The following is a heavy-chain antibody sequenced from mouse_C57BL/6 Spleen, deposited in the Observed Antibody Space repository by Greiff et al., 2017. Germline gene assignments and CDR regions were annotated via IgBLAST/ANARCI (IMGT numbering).Heavy chain of an antibody. CDR3: ARGDYYGSSQFAY. CDR1: GFTFSSYA. J-gene: IGHJ3*01. V-gene: IGHV5-4*01. D-gene: IGHD1-1*01. CDR2: ISDGGSYT. Sequence: EVHLVESGGGLVKPGGSLKLSCAASGFTFSSYAMSWVRQTPEKRLEWVATISDGGSYTYYPDNVMGRFTISRDNAKNNLYLQMSHLKSEDTAMYYCARGDYYGSSQFAYWGQGTLVTVSA.